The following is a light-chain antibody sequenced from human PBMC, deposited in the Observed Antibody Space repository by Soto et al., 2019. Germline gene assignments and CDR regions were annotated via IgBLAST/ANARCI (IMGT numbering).Light chain of an antibody. CDR1: QSVSSN. Sequence: EIVMTQSPATLSVSPGERATLSCRASQSVSSNLAWYQQKPGQAPRLLIYGASTRATGIPARFSGSGSGTEFTLTISSLQSEDFAVYYCQQYNNWPPLFTFGPGTQVHIK. CDR3: QQYNNWPPLFT. CDR2: GAS. V-gene: IGKV3-15*01. J-gene: IGKJ3*01.